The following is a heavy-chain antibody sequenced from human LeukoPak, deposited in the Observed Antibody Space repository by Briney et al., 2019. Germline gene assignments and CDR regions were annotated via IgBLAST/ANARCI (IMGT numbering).Heavy chain of an antibody. CDR2: ISAYNSNT. V-gene: IGHV1-18*01. CDR1: GYTFTSYG. Sequence: ASVKVSCKASGYTFTSYGISWVRQAPGQGLEWMGWISAYNSNTNYAQKFQGRVTMTTDTSTSTAYMELRSLRSDDTAVYYCARGDPDYYGSGSSNWFDPWGRGTLVTVSS. J-gene: IGHJ5*02. CDR3: ARGDPDYYGSGSSNWFDP. D-gene: IGHD3-10*01.